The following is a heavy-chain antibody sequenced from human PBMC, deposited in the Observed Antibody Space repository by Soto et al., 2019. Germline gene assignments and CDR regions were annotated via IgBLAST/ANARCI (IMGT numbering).Heavy chain of an antibody. D-gene: IGHD6-19*01. Sequence: QVQLVESGGGLVKPGGSLRLSCAASGFTFSDYYMRWIRQAQGKGLEWVSYISSSGGTMYYADSVKGRFTISRDNAKNSLYLEMNSLRAEDTAAYYCARDSSGWYQAFDIWGQGTMVTVSS. CDR3: ARDSSGWYQAFDI. CDR1: GFTFSDYY. J-gene: IGHJ3*02. V-gene: IGHV3-11*01. CDR2: ISSSGGTM.